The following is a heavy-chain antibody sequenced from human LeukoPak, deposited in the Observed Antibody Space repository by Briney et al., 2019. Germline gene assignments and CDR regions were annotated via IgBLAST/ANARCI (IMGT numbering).Heavy chain of an antibody. CDR2: ISGSGGST. CDR3: AKAPFITMVRGVISSYFDY. Sequence: PGGSLRLSCAASGFTFSSYAMSWVRQAPGKGLEWVSAISGSGGSTYYADSVKGRFTISRDNSKNTLYLQMNSLRAEDTAVYCCAKAPFITMVRGVISSYFDYWGQGTLVTVSS. D-gene: IGHD3-10*01. J-gene: IGHJ4*02. CDR1: GFTFSSYA. V-gene: IGHV3-23*01.